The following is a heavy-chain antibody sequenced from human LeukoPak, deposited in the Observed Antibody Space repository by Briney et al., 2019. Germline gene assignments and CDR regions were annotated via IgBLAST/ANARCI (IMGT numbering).Heavy chain of an antibody. J-gene: IGHJ4*02. V-gene: IGHV3-74*01. CDR3: ARNLKD. Sequence: PGGSLRLSCEASGFTFSGSWMHWVRQAPGKGLEWVSHTKTDETITTYADSVKGRFTVSRDNAKNALYLEMNSLRAEDTAIYYCARNLKDWGQGTLVTVSS. CDR1: GFTFSGSW. CDR2: TKTDETIT.